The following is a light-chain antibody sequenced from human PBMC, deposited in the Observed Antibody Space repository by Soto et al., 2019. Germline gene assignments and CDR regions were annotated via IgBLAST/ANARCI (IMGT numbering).Light chain of an antibody. Sequence: PGDSATLSCRASQSISSTYLALYQQKPGQAPRLLIYGASTRATGIPDRFSGSGSGTDFTLTISSLEPEDFAVFYCQQYDDSITFGQGTRLEIE. V-gene: IGKV3-20*01. CDR3: QQYDDSIT. J-gene: IGKJ5*01. CDR1: QSISSTY. CDR2: GAS.